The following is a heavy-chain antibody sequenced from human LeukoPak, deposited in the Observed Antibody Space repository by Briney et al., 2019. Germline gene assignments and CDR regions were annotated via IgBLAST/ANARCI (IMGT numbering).Heavy chain of an antibody. CDR1: GFTFSSYW. Sequence: GGSLRLSCAASGFTFSSYWMTWVRQAAGKGLEWVANIKQDGSEKYYVDSVKGRFNISRDNAKNSLSLQMNSLRADDTAVYYCARDQYAGIWGQGTMVTVSS. CDR2: IKQDGSEK. CDR3: ARDQYAGI. V-gene: IGHV3-7*04. J-gene: IGHJ3*02.